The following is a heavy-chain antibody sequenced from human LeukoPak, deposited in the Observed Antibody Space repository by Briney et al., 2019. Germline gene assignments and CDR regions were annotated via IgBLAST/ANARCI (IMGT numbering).Heavy chain of an antibody. V-gene: IGHV1-69*06. CDR3: ARGGPGIAVWWNAFDI. J-gene: IGHJ3*02. Sequence: SVTVSCKASGGTFSSYAISWVRQAPGQGLEWMGGIIPIFGTANYAQKFQGRVTITADKSTSTAYMELSSLRSEDTAVYYCARGGPGIAVWWNAFDIWGQGTMVTVSS. CDR1: GGTFSSYA. CDR2: IIPIFGTA. D-gene: IGHD6-19*01.